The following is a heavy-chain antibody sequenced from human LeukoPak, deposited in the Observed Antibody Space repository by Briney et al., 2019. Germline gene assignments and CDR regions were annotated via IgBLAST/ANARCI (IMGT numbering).Heavy chain of an antibody. CDR1: GLTVGFKC. Sequence: PGGSLRLSCAASGLTVGFKCMSWVRQAPGKGQEWVSIIYSGGSSYYADSVKGRFTVSRDTSNNTLYLQMNSLRAEDTAVYYCATRPDGNDVPYFDYWGQGTLVTVSS. J-gene: IGHJ4*02. V-gene: IGHV3-66*01. CDR3: ATRPDGNDVPYFDY. CDR2: IYSGGSS. D-gene: IGHD5-12*01.